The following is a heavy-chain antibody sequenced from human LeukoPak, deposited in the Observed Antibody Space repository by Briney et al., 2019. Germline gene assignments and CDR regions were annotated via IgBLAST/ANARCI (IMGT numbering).Heavy chain of an antibody. CDR2: INPSGGST. J-gene: IGHJ6*03. V-gene: IGHV1-46*01. D-gene: IGHD5-24*01. Sequence: ASVTVSCTASGYTFTSYYMHWVRQAPGQGLEWMGIINPSGGSTSYAQKFQGRVTMTRDMSTSTVYMELSSLRSEDTAVYYCARAPVEMATIVAYYYMDVWGKGTTVTVSS. CDR3: ARAPVEMATIVAYYYMDV. CDR1: GYTFTSYY.